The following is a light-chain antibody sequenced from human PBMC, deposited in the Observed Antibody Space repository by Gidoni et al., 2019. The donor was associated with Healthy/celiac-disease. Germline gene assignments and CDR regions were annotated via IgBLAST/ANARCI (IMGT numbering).Light chain of an antibody. V-gene: IGKV1-39*01. Sequence: DIQMTQSPSSPSASVGDRVTITCRASQSISSYLNWYQQKPRKAPKLLIYAASSLQSGVPSRFSGSASGTDFTLTISSLQPEDFTTYYCQQSYTTLTFGGGTKVEIK. CDR1: QSISSY. CDR3: QQSYTTLT. J-gene: IGKJ4*01. CDR2: AAS.